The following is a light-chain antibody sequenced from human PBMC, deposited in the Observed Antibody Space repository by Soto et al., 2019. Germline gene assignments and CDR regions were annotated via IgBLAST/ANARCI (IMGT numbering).Light chain of an antibody. CDR1: QSVSSNY. Sequence: VMTQSPATLSLSPGERATLSCMSSQSVSSNYLAWYQRKPGQAPRLLMYGASNRATGIPDRFSGSGSGTDCILTITSLEPEDVATYYCQQTYNFPITLGQGTRLEIK. CDR3: QQTYNFPIT. J-gene: IGKJ5*01. CDR2: GAS. V-gene: IGKV3-20*01.